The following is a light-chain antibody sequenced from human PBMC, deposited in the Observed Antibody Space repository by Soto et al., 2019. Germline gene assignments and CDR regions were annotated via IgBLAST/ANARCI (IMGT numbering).Light chain of an antibody. CDR1: SGDIGGYNY. CDR3: SSYTSSSTPLYV. CDR2: EVT. Sequence: QSALTQPASVSGSPGQSITISCTGTSGDIGGYNYVSWYQQHPGKAPKLLISEVTNRPSGVSNRFSGSKSGNTASLTISGLQAEDEADYYCSSYTSSSTPLYVFGTGTKLTVL. J-gene: IGLJ1*01. V-gene: IGLV2-14*01.